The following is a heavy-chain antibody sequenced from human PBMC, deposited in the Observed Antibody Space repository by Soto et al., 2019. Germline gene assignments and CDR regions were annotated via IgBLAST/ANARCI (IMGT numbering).Heavy chain of an antibody. CDR1: GFSLNTSGVG. Sequence: QITLKESGPTLVKPTQPLTLTCTFSGFSLNTSGVGVGWIRQPPGKALEWLALIYWDDDKRYSPSLKSRLTIPKNTPKNQVVLTLTNMDPVDTGTYYCAHTPYGDYPSDSWGQGTLVTVSS. CDR3: AHTPYGDYPSDS. J-gene: IGHJ4*02. D-gene: IGHD4-17*01. CDR2: IYWDDDK. V-gene: IGHV2-5*02.